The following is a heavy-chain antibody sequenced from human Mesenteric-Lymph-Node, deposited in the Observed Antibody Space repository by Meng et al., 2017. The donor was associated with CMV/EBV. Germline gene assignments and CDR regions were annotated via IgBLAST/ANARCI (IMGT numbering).Heavy chain of an antibody. Sequence: ASVKVSCKASGYTFTSYDINWVRQATGQGLEWMGWMNPNSGNTGYAQKFQGRVTITRNTSISTAYMEPSSLRSEDTAVYYCASASRYCSSTSCSYWFDPWGQGTLVTVSS. D-gene: IGHD2-2*01. CDR2: MNPNSGNT. V-gene: IGHV1-8*03. CDR3: ASASRYCSSTSCSYWFDP. J-gene: IGHJ5*02. CDR1: GYTFTSYD.